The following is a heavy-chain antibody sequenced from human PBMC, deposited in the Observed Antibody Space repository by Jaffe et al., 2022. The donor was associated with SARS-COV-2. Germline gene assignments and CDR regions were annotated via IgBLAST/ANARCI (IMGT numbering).Heavy chain of an antibody. D-gene: IGHD3-22*01. CDR3: AKDGAWAYYYDSSGYYLEY. CDR2: ISYDGSNK. Sequence: QVQLVESGGGVVQPGRSLRLSCAASGFTFSSYGMHWVRQAPGKGLEWVAVISYDGSNKYYADSVKGRFTISRDNSKNTLYLQMNSLRAEDTAVYYCAKDGAWAYYYDSSGYYLEYWGQGTLVTVSS. CDR1: GFTFSSYG. J-gene: IGHJ4*02. V-gene: IGHV3-30*18.